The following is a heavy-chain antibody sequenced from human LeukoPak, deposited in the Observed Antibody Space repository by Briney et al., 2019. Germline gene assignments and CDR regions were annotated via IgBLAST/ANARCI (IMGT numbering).Heavy chain of an antibody. CDR2: IRYDGSNK. Sequence: GGSLRLSCAASGFTFSSYGMHWVRQAPGKGLKWVAFIRYDGSNKYYADSVKGRFTISRDNSKNTLYLQMNSLRADDTAVYYCAKEDYDILTGSAFDYWGQGTLVTVSS. D-gene: IGHD3-9*01. CDR3: AKEDYDILTGSAFDY. CDR1: GFTFSSYG. J-gene: IGHJ4*02. V-gene: IGHV3-30*02.